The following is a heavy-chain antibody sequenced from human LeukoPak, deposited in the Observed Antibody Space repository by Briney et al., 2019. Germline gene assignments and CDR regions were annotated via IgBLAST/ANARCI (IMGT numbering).Heavy chain of an antibody. D-gene: IGHD3-22*01. CDR1: GFTFSSYA. CDR2: ISGSGGST. J-gene: IGHJ3*02. V-gene: IGHV3-23*01. Sequence: QAGGSPRLSCAASGFTFSSYAMSWVRQAPGKGLEWVSAISGSGGSTYYADSVKGRFTTSRDNSKNTLYLQMNSLRAEDTAVYYCAKDGMVVVTPGNFDIWGQGTMVTVSS. CDR3: AKDGMVVVTPGNFDI.